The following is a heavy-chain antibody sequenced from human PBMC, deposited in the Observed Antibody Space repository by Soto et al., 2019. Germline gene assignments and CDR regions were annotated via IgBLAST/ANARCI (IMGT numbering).Heavy chain of an antibody. J-gene: IGHJ4*02. CDR2: INPSGGST. CDR3: ARGHTDYYDSSGYAFDY. V-gene: IGHV1-46*01. D-gene: IGHD3-22*01. CDR1: GYTFTSYY. Sequence: ASVKVSCKASGYTFTSYYMHWVRQAPGQGLEWMGIINPSGGSTSYAQKFQGRVTMTRDTSTSTVYMELSSLRSEDTAVYYCARGHTDYYDSSGYAFDYWGQGTLVTVSS.